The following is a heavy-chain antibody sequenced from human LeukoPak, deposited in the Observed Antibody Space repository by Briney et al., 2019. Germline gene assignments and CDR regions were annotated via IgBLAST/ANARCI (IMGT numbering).Heavy chain of an antibody. V-gene: IGHV1-46*01. J-gene: IGHJ6*02. CDR2: INPSGGST. Sequence: GGSVKVSCKASGYTFTSYYMHWVRQAPGQGLEWMGIINPSGGSTSYAQKFQGRVTMTRDTSTSTVYMELSSLRSEDTAVYYCARDRCSGGSCYSHYYYYGMDVWGQGTTVTVSS. D-gene: IGHD2-15*01. CDR1: GYTFTSYY. CDR3: ARDRCSGGSCYSHYYYYGMDV.